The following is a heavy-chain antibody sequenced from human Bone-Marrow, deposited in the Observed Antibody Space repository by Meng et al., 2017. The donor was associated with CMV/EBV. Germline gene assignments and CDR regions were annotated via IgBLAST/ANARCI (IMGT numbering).Heavy chain of an antibody. CDR2: MNPNSGNA. D-gene: IGHD2-2*01. CDR3: ASRYCSSTSCSLFGGYYYYGMDV. Sequence: ASVKVSCKASGYTFTSYDINWVRQATGQGLEWMGWMNPNSGNAGYAQKFQGRVTMTRNTSISTAHMELSSLRSEDTAVYYCASRYCSSTSCSLFGGYYYYGMDVWGQGTTVTVSS. J-gene: IGHJ6*02. V-gene: IGHV1-8*01. CDR1: GYTFTSYD.